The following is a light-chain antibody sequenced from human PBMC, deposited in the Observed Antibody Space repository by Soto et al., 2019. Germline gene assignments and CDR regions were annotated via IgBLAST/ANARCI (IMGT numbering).Light chain of an antibody. V-gene: IGKV3-20*01. CDR1: QRVGSNY. CDR3: QQYNNSPFT. J-gene: IGKJ3*01. Sequence: EIVLTKSPGTLSLSPGERATLYCRARQRVGSNYLAWYQQKPGQAPWVLIYGASSRSTDFTDMFSGSESGADFTHTISILEPEDFAVYYCQQYNNSPFTFGPGTKVDI. CDR2: GAS.